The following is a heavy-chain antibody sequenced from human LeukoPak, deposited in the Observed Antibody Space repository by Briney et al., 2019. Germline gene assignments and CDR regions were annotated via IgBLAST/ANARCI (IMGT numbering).Heavy chain of an antibody. Sequence: GESLKISCKASGYSINSYWIGWVRQVPGKGLEWMGNIYLGGPASRYRPSFQGQVTISADKSISTAYLQWNSLKASDTAIYYCARRGHGSSWYYFDYWGQGTLVTVSS. CDR1: GYSINSYW. CDR2: IYLGGPAS. D-gene: IGHD6-13*01. J-gene: IGHJ4*02. V-gene: IGHV5-51*01. CDR3: ARRGHGSSWYYFDY.